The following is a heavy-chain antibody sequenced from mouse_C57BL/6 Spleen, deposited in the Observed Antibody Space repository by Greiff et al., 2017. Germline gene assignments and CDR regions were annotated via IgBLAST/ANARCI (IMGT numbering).Heavy chain of an antibody. CDR2: IYPGDGDT. V-gene: IGHV1-82*01. J-gene: IGHJ3*01. CDR1: GYAFSSSW. CDR3: ARRDLDSSGYVAWFAY. Sequence: QVQLQQSGPELVKPGASVKISCKASGYAFSSSWMNWVKQRPGKGLEWIGRIYPGDGDTNYNGKFKGKATLTADKSSSTAYMQLSSLTSADSAVYFCARRDLDSSGYVAWFAYWGQGTLVTVSA. D-gene: IGHD3-2*02.